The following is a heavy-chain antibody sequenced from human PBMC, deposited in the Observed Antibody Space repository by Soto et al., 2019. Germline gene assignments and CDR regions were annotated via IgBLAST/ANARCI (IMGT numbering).Heavy chain of an antibody. CDR1: GRSITSYY. CDR2: IYDNGIT. Sequence: QVVLQESGPGLVKPSETLSLTCSVSGRSITSYYWSWVRQPPGKGLEWIGYIYDNGITSQNPSLKSRVTMSADTSQNQSSLKLTSVTGADTAVYYCARTYDSNGYANECDSCGQGILVTVTS. J-gene: IGHJ4*02. D-gene: IGHD3-22*01. V-gene: IGHV4-59*12. CDR3: ARTYDSNGYANECDS.